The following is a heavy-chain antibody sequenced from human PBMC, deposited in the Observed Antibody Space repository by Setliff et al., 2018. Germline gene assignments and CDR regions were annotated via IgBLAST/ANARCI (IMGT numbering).Heavy chain of an antibody. CDR1: GYIFTNYW. D-gene: IGHD2-2*01. V-gene: IGHV5-51*01. CDR2: IYPGDSDT. Sequence: GESLKISCKVSGYIFTNYWIGWVRQMPGKGLEWMGVIYPGDSDTRYSPSFQGQVTISADKSINTAYLQWSSLKASDTAIYYCTRHEDRNKCTSSSCYRENDAFDVWGQGAMVTVSS. CDR3: TRHEDRNKCTSSSCYRENDAFDV. J-gene: IGHJ3*01.